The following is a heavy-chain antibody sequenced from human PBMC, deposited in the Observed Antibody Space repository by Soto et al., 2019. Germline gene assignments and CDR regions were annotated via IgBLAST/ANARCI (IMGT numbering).Heavy chain of an antibody. J-gene: IGHJ4*02. D-gene: IGHD6-6*01. CDR3: ARLSRKHGSSTRPTFFDY. CDR1: GGSFSAYY. V-gene: IGHV4-34*01. Sequence: PSETLSLTCAVYGGSFSAYYWSWIRQPPGEGLEWIGEVNHSGSTNYNPSLKSRVTISVDTSKNQFSLKLSSVTAADTAVYYCARLSRKHGSSTRPTFFDYWGQGTLVTVSS. CDR2: VNHSGST.